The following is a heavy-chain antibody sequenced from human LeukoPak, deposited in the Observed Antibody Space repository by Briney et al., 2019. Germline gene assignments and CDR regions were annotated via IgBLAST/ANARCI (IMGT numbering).Heavy chain of an antibody. CDR3: AKDLIAVAGRDWYFDL. Sequence: PGGSLRLSCAASGFTFSSYGMHWVRQAPGKGLEWVAVISYDGSNKYYADSVKARFTISRDNSKNTLYLQMNSLRAEDTAVYYCAKDLIAVAGRDWYFDLWGRGTLVTVSS. J-gene: IGHJ2*01. D-gene: IGHD6-19*01. CDR1: GFTFSSYG. CDR2: ISYDGSNK. V-gene: IGHV3-30*18.